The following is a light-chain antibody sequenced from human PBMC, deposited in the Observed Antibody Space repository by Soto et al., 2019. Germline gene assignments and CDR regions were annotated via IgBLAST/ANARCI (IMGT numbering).Light chain of an antibody. CDR3: NSYAGSSYV. CDR2: GVS. CDR1: SSDVGAYNY. J-gene: IGLJ1*01. V-gene: IGLV2-14*01. Sequence: QSVLTQPASVSGSPGQSITISCTGTSSDVGAYNYASWYQQYPGKAPKLMIYGVSNRPSGVSNRFSGSKSGNTASLTISGLQADDEADYYCNSYAGSSYVFGTGTKVTVL.